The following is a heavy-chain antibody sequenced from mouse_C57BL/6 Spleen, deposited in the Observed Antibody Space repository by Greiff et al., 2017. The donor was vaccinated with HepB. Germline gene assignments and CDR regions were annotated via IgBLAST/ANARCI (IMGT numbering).Heavy chain of an antibody. V-gene: IGHV5-4*03. CDR2: ISDGGSYT. CDR1: GFTFSSYA. D-gene: IGHD2-4*01. CDR3: ARGGDYGD. J-gene: IGHJ2*01. Sequence: EVKVVESGGGLVKPGGSLKLSCAASGFTFSSYAMSWVRQTPEKRLEWVATISDGGSYTYYPDNVKGRFTISRDNAKNNLYLQMSHLKSEDTAMYYCARGGDYGDWGQGTTLTVSS.